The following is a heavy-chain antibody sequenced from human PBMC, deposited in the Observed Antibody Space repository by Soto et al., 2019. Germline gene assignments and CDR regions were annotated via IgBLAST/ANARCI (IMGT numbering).Heavy chain of an antibody. CDR2: INHSGST. CDR3: ARNGYSNGWYHFDY. CDR1: GGSFSGYY. V-gene: IGHV4-34*01. D-gene: IGHD6-19*01. J-gene: IGHJ4*02. Sequence: SETLSLTCAVYGGSFSGYYWTWIRQPPGTGLEWIGEINHSGSTNYNPSLKSRVTISVDTSKNQFSLKLTSVTAADTAVYYCARNGYSNGWYHFDYWGQGILVTVSS.